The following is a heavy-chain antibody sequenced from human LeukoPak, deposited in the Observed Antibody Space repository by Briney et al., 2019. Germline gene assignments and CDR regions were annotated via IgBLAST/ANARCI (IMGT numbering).Heavy chain of an antibody. D-gene: IGHD1-26*01. V-gene: IGHV4-38-2*02. J-gene: IGHJ1*01. CDR2: IYHSGNT. CDR3: ARATWSYEGY. Sequence: PSETLSLTCTVSGYSISSGYYWGWIRQPPGKGLEWIGSIYHSGNTYYNPSLKSRVTISVDTSKNQFSLRLSSVTAADTAVYYCARATWSYEGYWGQGTLVTVSS. CDR1: GYSISSGYY.